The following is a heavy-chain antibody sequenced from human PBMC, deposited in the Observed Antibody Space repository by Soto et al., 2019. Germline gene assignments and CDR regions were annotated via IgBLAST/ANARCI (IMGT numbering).Heavy chain of an antibody. V-gene: IGHV3-23*01. Sequence: HPGGSLRLSCAASGFTFSSYAMSWVRQAPGKGLEWVPAISGSGGSTYYADSVKGRFTISRDNSKNTLYLQMNSLRAEDTAVYYCAKGNSPLRIGYYYYGMDVWGQGTTVTVSS. D-gene: IGHD6-13*01. CDR2: ISGSGGST. CDR1: GFTFSSYA. J-gene: IGHJ6*02. CDR3: AKGNSPLRIGYYYYGMDV.